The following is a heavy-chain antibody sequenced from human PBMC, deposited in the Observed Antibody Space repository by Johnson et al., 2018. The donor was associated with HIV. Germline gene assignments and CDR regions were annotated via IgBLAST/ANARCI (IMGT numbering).Heavy chain of an antibody. J-gene: IGHJ3*02. V-gene: IGHV3-30*03. Sequence: QVQLVESGGGVVQPGRSLRLSCAASGFTFSSYGMHWVRQAPGKGLEWVAVISYDGSNKYYADSVKGRFTISRDNSKNTLYLQMNNLRAEDTAMYYCALILARGWLQRGAFDIWGQGTMVTVSS. D-gene: IGHD5-24*01. CDR1: GFTFSSYG. CDR2: ISYDGSNK. CDR3: ALILARGWLQRGAFDI.